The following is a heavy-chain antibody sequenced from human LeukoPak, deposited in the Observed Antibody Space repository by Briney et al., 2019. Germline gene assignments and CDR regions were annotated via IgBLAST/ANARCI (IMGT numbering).Heavy chain of an antibody. V-gene: IGHV4-59*08. J-gene: IGHJ5*02. Sequence: SETLSLTCTVSGGSISSYYWSWIPQPPGKGLEWIGYIYYSGSTNYNPSLKSRVTISVDTSKNQFSLKLSSVTAADTAVYYCARLERGWYDGWFDPWGQGTLVTVSS. CDR3: ARLERGWYDGWFDP. D-gene: IGHD6-19*01. CDR2: IYYSGST. CDR1: GGSISSYY.